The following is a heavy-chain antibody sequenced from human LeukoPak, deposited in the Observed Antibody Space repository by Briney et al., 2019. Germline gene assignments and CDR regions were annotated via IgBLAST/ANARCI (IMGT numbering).Heavy chain of an antibody. CDR3: ARDLAAALLCY. CDR2: ISSSSSTI. J-gene: IGHJ4*02. D-gene: IGHD6-13*01. Sequence: GGSLRLSCAASGFTFSSYSMNWVRQAPGKGLEWVSYISSSSSTIYYAYSVKGRFTISRDNAKNSLYLQMNSLRAEDTAVYYCARDLAAALLCYWXQGTLVTVSX. CDR1: GFTFSSYS. V-gene: IGHV3-48*01.